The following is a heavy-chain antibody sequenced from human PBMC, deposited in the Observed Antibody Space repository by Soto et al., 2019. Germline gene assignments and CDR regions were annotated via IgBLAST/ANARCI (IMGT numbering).Heavy chain of an antibody. CDR1: GFRFSDYG. Sequence: QVHLVESGGGVVQPGRSLRLACAVSGFRFSDYGMHWVRQAPGKGLEWVAVISNDGSRKYYGDSVQGRFTISTDDSKSTVYLQMDSLKPEDPAVYYCAKTRPGYQMFFCGLDVWGQGTTVTVSS. J-gene: IGHJ6*02. CDR2: ISNDGSRK. V-gene: IGHV3-30*18. CDR3: AKTRPGYQMFFCGLDV. D-gene: IGHD6-25*01.